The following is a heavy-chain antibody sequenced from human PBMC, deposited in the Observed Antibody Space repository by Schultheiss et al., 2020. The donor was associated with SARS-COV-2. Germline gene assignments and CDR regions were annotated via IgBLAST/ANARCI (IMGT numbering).Heavy chain of an antibody. CDR2: ISSNGGST. V-gene: IGHV3-64*01. Sequence: GGSLRLSCAASGFTFSSYAMHWVRQAPGKGLEYVSAISSNGGSTYYANSVKGRFTISRDNAKNTLYLQMNSLRAEDTAVYYCARGLYYYDRTSWFDPWGQGTLVTVSS. J-gene: IGHJ5*02. CDR1: GFTFSSYA. CDR3: ARGLYYYDRTSWFDP. D-gene: IGHD3-22*01.